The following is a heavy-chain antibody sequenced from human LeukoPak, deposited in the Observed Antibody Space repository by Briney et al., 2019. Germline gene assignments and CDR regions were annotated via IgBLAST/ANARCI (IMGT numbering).Heavy chain of an antibody. CDR1: GGFISNSGCY. Sequence: PSETLSLTCTVSGGFISNSGCYWGWIRQPPGQGLEWIGSIYYSGSTYYNPSLKSRVTISVDTSKNQFSLKLSSVTAADTAVYYCASGGSYYQFDYWGQGTLVTVSS. CDR2: IYYSGST. J-gene: IGHJ4*02. D-gene: IGHD1-26*01. CDR3: ASGGSYYQFDY. V-gene: IGHV4-39*07.